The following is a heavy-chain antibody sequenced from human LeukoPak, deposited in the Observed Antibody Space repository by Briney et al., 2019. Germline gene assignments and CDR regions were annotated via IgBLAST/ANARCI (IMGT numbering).Heavy chain of an antibody. CDR1: GFTFSSYA. CDR2: ISGSGGST. V-gene: IGHV3-23*01. J-gene: IGHJ4*02. CDR3: ASLSLYGDYYFDY. D-gene: IGHD4-17*01. Sequence: GGSLRLSCAASGFTFSSYAMSWVRQAPGKGLEWVSAISGSGGSTYYADSVKGRFTISRDNSKNTLYLQMNSLRAEDTAVYYCASLSLYGDYYFDYWGQGTLVTVSS.